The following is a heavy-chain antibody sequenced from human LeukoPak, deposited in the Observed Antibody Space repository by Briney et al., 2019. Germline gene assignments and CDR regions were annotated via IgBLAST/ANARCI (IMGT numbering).Heavy chain of an antibody. CDR2: ISVYKGNT. V-gene: IGHV1-18*01. CDR1: GYTFTSYG. J-gene: IGHJ3*02. CDR3: ARESYLEDRSGRREDDALDI. D-gene: IGHD3-22*01. Sequence: ASVKVSCKASGYTFTSYGISWVRQAPGQGLEWMGWISVYKGNTNYAQNLQGRVTMTTDTSTSTAYMELRSLRSDDTAVYYCARESYLEDRSGRREDDALDIWGQGTMVTVSS.